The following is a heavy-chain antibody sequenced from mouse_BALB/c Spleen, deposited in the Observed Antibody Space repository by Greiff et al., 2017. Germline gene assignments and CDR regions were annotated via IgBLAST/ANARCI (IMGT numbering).Heavy chain of an antibody. V-gene: IGHV4-1*02. Sequence: AAEGVDFSRYWMSWVRQAPGKGLEWIGEINPDSSTINYTPSLKDKFIISRDNAKNTLYLQMSKVRSEDTALYYCARPYYGSSCHFDYWGQGTSLTVSS. CDR3: ARPYYGSSCHFDY. D-gene: IGHD1-1*01. J-gene: IGHJ2*02. CDR2: INPDSSTI. CDR1: GVDFSRYW.